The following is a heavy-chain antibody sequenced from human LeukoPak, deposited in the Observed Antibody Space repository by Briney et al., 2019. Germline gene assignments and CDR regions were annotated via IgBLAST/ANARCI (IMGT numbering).Heavy chain of an antibody. Sequence: SETLSLTCAVYGGSFSGYYWSWIRQPPGKGLEWIGEINHSGSTNYNPSLKSRVTISVDTSKNQFSLKLSSVTAADTAVYYCATYSSSSGVGFDYWGQGTLVTVSS. V-gene: IGHV4-34*01. CDR1: GGSFSGYY. CDR2: INHSGST. J-gene: IGHJ4*02. CDR3: ATYSSSSGVGFDY. D-gene: IGHD6-6*01.